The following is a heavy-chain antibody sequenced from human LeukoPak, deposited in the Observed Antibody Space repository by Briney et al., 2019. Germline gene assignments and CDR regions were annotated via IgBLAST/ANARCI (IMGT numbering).Heavy chain of an antibody. Sequence: GGSLRLPCAASGFTFSSYEMNWVRPAPGKGLEWVSYISSSGSTIYYADSVKGRFTISRDNAKNSLYLQMNSLRAEDTAVYYCARDLYGSGSFDYWGQGTLVTVSS. CDR3: ARDLYGSGSFDY. D-gene: IGHD3-10*01. J-gene: IGHJ4*02. V-gene: IGHV3-48*03. CDR1: GFTFSSYE. CDR2: ISSSGSTI.